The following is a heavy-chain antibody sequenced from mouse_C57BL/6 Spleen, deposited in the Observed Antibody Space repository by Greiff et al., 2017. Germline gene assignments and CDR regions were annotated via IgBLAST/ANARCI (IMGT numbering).Heavy chain of an antibody. D-gene: IGHD1-1*01. J-gene: IGHJ2*01. Sequence: QVQLQQSGAELVRPGASVTLSCKASGYTFTDYEMHWVKQTPVHGLEWIGAIDPEPGGTAYNQKFKGKAILTADKSSSTAYMELRSLTSEDSAVYYCTRDPYYYGSSYDYWGQGTTLTVSS. V-gene: IGHV1-15*01. CDR2: IDPEPGGT. CDR1: GYTFTDYE. CDR3: TRDPYYYGSSYDY.